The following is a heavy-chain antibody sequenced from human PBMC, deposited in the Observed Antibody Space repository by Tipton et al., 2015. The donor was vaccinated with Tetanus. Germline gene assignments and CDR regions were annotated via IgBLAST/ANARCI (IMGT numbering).Heavy chain of an antibody. D-gene: IGHD3-3*01. CDR2: IYPGDSDA. CDR1: GHNSRSYW. CDR3: ARHFGEMLYAPFRFDP. V-gene: IGHV5-51*01. Sequence: QSGPEVKKPGESLKISCKASGHNSRSYWVSWVRQMPGKGLEWMGIIYPGDSDATYNPSFQGQVTISADKSIGTAYLQWTSLKPSDTAIYYCARHFGEMLYAPFRFDPWGQGTLVTVSS. J-gene: IGHJ5*02.